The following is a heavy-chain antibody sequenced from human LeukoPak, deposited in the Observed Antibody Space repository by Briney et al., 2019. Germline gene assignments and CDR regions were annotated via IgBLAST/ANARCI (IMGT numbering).Heavy chain of an antibody. Sequence: GGSLRLSCAASGFTFSSYTMHWVRQAPGKGLEWVAVIKYDGSIKYYADSVKGRFTISRDNSKNTLYLQMNSLRPEDTAVYYCARGGIYDILTGYYDYWGQGTLVSVSS. J-gene: IGHJ4*02. CDR3: ARGGIYDILTGYYDY. CDR2: IKYDGSIK. CDR1: GFTFSSYT. V-gene: IGHV3-30*04. D-gene: IGHD3-9*01.